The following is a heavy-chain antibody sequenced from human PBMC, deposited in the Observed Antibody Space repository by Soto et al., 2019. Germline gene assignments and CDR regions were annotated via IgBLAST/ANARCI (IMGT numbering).Heavy chain of an antibody. CDR1: GYSFKDHY. CDR2: INPKSGGT. J-gene: IGHJ4*02. V-gene: IGHV1-2*02. Sequence: GASVKVSCKASGYSFKDHYMHWVRQAPGQGLEWMGWINPKSGGTMYPQKFQGRVTMTWDTSISTAYMALTRLRSDDTAVYYCARDLAKGGGSAGFDYWGQGTLVTVSS. CDR3: ARDLAKGGGSAGFDY. D-gene: IGHD1-26*01.